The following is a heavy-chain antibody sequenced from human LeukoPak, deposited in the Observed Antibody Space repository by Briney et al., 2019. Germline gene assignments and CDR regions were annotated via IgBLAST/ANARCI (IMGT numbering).Heavy chain of an antibody. Sequence: SVKVSCKASGGTFSSYAISWVRQAPGEGGEWMGGIIPIVGTANYAQKFQGRVTITTDESTSTAYMELSSLRSEDTAVYYCARATHLPIFGVVTLDYWGQGTLVTVSS. D-gene: IGHD3-3*01. J-gene: IGHJ4*02. V-gene: IGHV1-69*05. CDR2: IIPIVGTA. CDR1: GGTFSSYA. CDR3: ARATHLPIFGVVTLDY.